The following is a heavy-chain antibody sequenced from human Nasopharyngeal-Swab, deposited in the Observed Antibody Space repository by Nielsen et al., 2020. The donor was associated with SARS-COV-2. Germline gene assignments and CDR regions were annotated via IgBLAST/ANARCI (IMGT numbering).Heavy chain of an antibody. J-gene: IGHJ6*02. CDR1: GGSISSSNYY. D-gene: IGHD3-16*01. CDR2: INYRGTT. V-gene: IGHV4-39*07. CDR3: ARGRYLGIYYCGMDV. Sequence: SETLSLTCTVSGGSISSSNYYWDWIRQPPGKGLEWIGDINYRGTTNYSPSLKSRVTISVDTSKNQFSLKLSSVTAADTAVYYCARGRYLGIYYCGMDVWGQGTTVTVSS.